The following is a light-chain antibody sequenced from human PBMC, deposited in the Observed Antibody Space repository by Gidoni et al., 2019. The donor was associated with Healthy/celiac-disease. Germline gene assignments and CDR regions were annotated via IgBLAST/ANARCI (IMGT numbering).Light chain of an antibody. V-gene: IGKV1-39*01. CDR1: QSISSY. CDR2: AAS. CDR3: QQSYSTLWT. J-gene: IGKJ1*01. Sequence: DIQMTQSPSSLSASVGDRVTITCRASQSISSYLNWYQQKPGKAPKLLINAASSLQSRVPSRFSGSGSGTDFTLTISSLQPEDFATYYCQQSYSTLWTFGQGTKVEIK.